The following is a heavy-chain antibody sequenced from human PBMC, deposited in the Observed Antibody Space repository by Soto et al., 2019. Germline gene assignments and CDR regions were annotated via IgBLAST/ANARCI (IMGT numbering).Heavy chain of an antibody. D-gene: IGHD3-10*01. Sequence: PSETLSLTCTVSGGSISSYYWSWIRQPPGKGLEWIGYIYYSGSTNYNPSLKSRVTISVDTSKNQFSLKLSSVTAADTAVYYCVKDSAKYHYYGMDVWGQGTTVTVSS. V-gene: IGHV4-59*01. J-gene: IGHJ6*02. CDR2: IYYSGST. CDR3: VKDSAKYHYYGMDV. CDR1: GGSISSYY.